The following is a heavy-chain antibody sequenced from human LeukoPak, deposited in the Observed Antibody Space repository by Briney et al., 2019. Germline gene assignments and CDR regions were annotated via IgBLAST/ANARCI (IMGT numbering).Heavy chain of an antibody. CDR2: ISSSSRTI. Sequence: GGSLRLSCAASGFTLSSYSMNWVRQAPGKGLEWVLYISSSSRTIYYADSVKGRFTISRDNAKNSLYLQMNSLRAEDTAVYYCAKGRGTFGAIISDAFDVWGHGTMVIVSS. CDR1: GFTLSSYS. J-gene: IGHJ3*01. D-gene: IGHD3-3*01. CDR3: AKGRGTFGAIISDAFDV. V-gene: IGHV3-48*04.